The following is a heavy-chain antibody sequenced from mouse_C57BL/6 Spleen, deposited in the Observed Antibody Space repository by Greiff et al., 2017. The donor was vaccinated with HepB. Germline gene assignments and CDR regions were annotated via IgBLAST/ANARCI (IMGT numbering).Heavy chain of an antibody. Sequence: EVKLVESGGGLVQPGGSLSLSCAASGFTFTDYYMSWVRQPPGKALEWLGFIRNKANGYTTEYSASVKGRFTISRDNSQSILYLQMNALRAEDSATYYCARYIRGGGYFDYWGQGTTLTVSS. CDR3: ARYIRGGGYFDY. V-gene: IGHV7-3*01. CDR2: IRNKANGYTT. CDR1: GFTFTDYY. J-gene: IGHJ2*01.